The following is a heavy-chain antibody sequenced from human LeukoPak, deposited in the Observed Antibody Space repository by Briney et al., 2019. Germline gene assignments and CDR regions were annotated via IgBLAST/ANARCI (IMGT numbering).Heavy chain of an antibody. CDR3: ARPYDY. J-gene: IGHJ4*02. CDR2: IYSGGST. Sequence: GGSLRLSCAASGLNVSKNYMSWVRQAPGKGLEWVSVIYSGGSTYYADSVKGRFTISRENSKNTLYLQMNSLRVEGTAVYYCARPYDYWGQGTLVTVSS. V-gene: IGHV3-53*01. CDR1: GLNVSKNY.